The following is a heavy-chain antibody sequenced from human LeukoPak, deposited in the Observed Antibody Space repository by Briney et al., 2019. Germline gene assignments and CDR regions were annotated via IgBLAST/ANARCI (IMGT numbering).Heavy chain of an antibody. CDR3: ARDPGSYSFDY. CDR2: IYSDNT. V-gene: IGHV3-53*01. CDR1: GFTVSSNS. Sequence: PGGSLRLSCTVSGFTVSSNSMSWVRQAPGKGLEWVSFIYSDNTHYSDSVKGRFTISRDNSKNTLYLQMNSLRAEDTAVYYCARDPGSYSFDYWGQGTLVTVSS. J-gene: IGHJ4*02. D-gene: IGHD1-26*01.